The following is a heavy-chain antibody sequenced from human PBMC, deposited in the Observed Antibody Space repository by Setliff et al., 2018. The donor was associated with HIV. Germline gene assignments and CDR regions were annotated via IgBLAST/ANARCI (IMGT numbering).Heavy chain of an antibody. V-gene: IGHV4-4*09. CDR3: ATMGRRGRFIDY. J-gene: IGHJ4*02. D-gene: IGHD6-19*01. CDR2: TYTSGST. Sequence: SETLSLTCTVSGGSISSYYWSWIRQSPGKGLEWIGYTYTSGSTNYNHNPSLKSRVTISVDTSKNQFSLKLSSVTAADTAVYYCATMGRRGRFIDYWGQGTLVTVSS. CDR1: GGSISSYY.